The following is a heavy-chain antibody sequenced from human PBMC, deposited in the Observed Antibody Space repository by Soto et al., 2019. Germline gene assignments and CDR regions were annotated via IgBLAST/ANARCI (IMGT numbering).Heavy chain of an antibody. CDR3: AREHATNSWFDP. CDR2: ISYDGSNE. Sequence: PGGSLRLSCAASGFTFSSYSMHWVRQAPGKGLEWVAFISYDGSNEYYADSVKGRFTISRDNSKNTLYLQMNRLTAEDTAVYYCAREHATNSWFDPWGQGTLVTVSS. V-gene: IGHV3-30-3*01. J-gene: IGHJ5*02. D-gene: IGHD1-1*01. CDR1: GFTFSSYS.